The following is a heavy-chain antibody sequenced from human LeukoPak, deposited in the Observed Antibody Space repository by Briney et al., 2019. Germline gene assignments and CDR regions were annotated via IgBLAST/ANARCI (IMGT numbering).Heavy chain of an antibody. D-gene: IGHD6-13*01. Sequence: PGGSLRLSCEASGLRISHSWMAWVRRAPGKGLEWVANIKEDGSAKFYVDSVKGRFTTSRDNAKNSLSLQMNSLRVEDTAVYYCATALDAPAGPDWGQGTLVTVSS. CDR1: GLRISHSW. CDR2: IKEDGSAK. CDR3: ATALDAPAGPD. J-gene: IGHJ4*02. V-gene: IGHV3-7*01.